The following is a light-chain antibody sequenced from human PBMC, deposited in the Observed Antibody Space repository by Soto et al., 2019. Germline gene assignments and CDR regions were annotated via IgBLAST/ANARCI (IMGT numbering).Light chain of an antibody. Sequence: QSALNQTASVSGSPGQSITMSCTGTSSDVGGYNFVSWYQQHPGKAPKLIVHEVANRLSGVSGRFSGSKSGNTAFLTISGLQAEDEAVYYCCSHSSSITWMFGGGTKVTVL. CDR1: SSDVGGYNF. CDR2: EVA. V-gene: IGLV2-14*03. CDR3: CSHSSSITWM. J-gene: IGLJ3*02.